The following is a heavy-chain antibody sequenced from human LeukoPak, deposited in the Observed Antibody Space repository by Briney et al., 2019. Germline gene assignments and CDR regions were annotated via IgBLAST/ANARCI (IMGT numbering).Heavy chain of an antibody. D-gene: IGHD4-23*01. CDR2: IIPIFGTA. CDR1: GGTFSSYA. CDR3: ARGWLAETTVVTPYNY. J-gene: IGHJ4*02. Sequence: ASVKVSCKASGGTFSSYAISWVRQAPGQGLEWMGGIIPIFGTANYAEKFQGRVTITADESTSTAYMELSSLRSEDTAVYYCARGWLAETTVVTPYNYWGQVTLVTVSS. V-gene: IGHV1-69*13.